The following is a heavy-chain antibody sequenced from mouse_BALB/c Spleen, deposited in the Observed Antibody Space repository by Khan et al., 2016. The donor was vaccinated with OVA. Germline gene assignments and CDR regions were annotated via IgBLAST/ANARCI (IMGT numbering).Heavy chain of an antibody. V-gene: IGHV3-2*02. CDR1: GYSITSGYA. CDR3: ARENYYGYYFDY. Sequence: EVKLQESGPGLVKPSQSLSLTCTVTGYSITSGYAWNWIRQFPGNKLEWMGYISYSGVTSYTPSLKSRISITRDTSKNQFFLQLNSVTTEDTATYYCARENYYGYYFDYWAKAPLSQSPQ. D-gene: IGHD1-1*01. CDR2: ISYSGVT. J-gene: IGHJ2*01.